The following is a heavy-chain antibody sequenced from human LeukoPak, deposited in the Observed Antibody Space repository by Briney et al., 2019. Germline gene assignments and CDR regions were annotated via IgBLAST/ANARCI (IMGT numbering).Heavy chain of an antibody. V-gene: IGHV3-48*03. D-gene: IGHD6-19*01. J-gene: IGHJ4*02. CDR2: MSSSGNSK. CDR3: ARAHGGSMAVAGTYIDF. Sequence: GGSLRLSCAASGFTLSSYEMNWVRQAPGKGLEWVSYMSSSGNSKHYADSVKGRFTISRDNSKNTLYLHMNSLNTEDTAIYYCARAHGGSMAVAGTYIDFWGQGTLVTVSS. CDR1: GFTLSSYE.